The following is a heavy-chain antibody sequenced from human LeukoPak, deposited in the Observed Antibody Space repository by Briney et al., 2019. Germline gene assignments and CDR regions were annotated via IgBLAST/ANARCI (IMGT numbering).Heavy chain of an antibody. CDR1: GGSISSSSYY. D-gene: IGHD3-3*01. V-gene: IGHV4-39*01. CDR3: ARNTKQLTYYDLWSYSY. Sequence: PSETLSLTCTVSGGSISSSSYYWGWIRQPPGKGLEWIGSIYYSGSTYYNPSLKSRVTISVDTSKNQFSLKLSSVTAADTAVYYCARNTKQLTYYDLWSYSYWGQGTLVTVSS. CDR2: IYYSGST. J-gene: IGHJ4*02.